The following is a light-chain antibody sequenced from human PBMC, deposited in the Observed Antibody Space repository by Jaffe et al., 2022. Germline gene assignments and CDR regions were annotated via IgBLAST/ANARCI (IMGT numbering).Light chain of an antibody. CDR2: AAS. CDR3: QQYYSTPSHT. J-gene: IGKJ2*01. CDR1: QGISNS. V-gene: IGKV1-NL1*01. Sequence: DIQMTQSPSSLSASVGDRVTITCRASQGISNSLAWYQQKPGKAPKLLLYAASRLESGVPSRFSGSGSGTDYTLTISSLQPEDFATYYCQQYYSTPSHTFGQGTKLEIK.